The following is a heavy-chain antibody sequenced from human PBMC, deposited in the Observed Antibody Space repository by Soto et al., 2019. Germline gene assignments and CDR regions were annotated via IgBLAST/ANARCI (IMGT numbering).Heavy chain of an antibody. CDR1: GGSFSSYA. CDR2: VIPMFNIV. D-gene: IGHD3-9*01. J-gene: IGHJ1*01. Sequence: SSVKVSCKVSGGSFSSYAITWVRQAPGQALEWMGRVIPMFNIVNAAQKFQDRVTMTADESTSIAYMELSSLSSEDTAIYYCARHYDILSAYSIWGQGTLVTVSS. V-gene: IGHV1-69*13. CDR3: ARHYDILSAYSI.